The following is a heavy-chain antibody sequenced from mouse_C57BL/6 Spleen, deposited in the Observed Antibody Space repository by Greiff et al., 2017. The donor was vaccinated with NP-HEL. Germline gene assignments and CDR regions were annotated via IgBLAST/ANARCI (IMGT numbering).Heavy chain of an antibody. J-gene: IGHJ4*01. CDR1: GYSITSGYY. D-gene: IGHD2-4*01. V-gene: IGHV3-6*01. CDR2: ISYDGSN. Sequence: EVKLQESGPGLVKPSQSLSLTCSVTGYSITSGYYWNWIRQFPGNKLEWMGYISYDGSNNYNPSLKNRISITRDTSKHQFFLKLNSVTTEDTATYYCARGGYDYHYYAMDYWGKGTSVTASS. CDR3: ARGGYDYHYYAMDY.